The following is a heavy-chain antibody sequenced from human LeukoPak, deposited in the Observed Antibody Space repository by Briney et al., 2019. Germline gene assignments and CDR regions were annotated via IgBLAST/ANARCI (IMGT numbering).Heavy chain of an antibody. CDR2: KNPNSGNT. CDR3: ASVRPGTMEVDY. J-gene: IGHJ4*02. D-gene: IGHD1-1*01. Sequence: GASVKVSCKASGYTFTSYDINWVRQATGQGLEWMGWKNPNSGNTGYAQKFQGRVTITRNTSISTAYMELSSLRSEDTAVYYCASVRPGTMEVDYWGQGTLVTVSS. CDR1: GYTFTSYD. V-gene: IGHV1-8*03.